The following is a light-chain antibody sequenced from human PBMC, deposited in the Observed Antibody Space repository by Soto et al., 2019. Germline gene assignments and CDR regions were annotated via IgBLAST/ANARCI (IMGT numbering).Light chain of an antibody. CDR3: QRYGSWWT. CDR1: QSGLANY. J-gene: IGKJ1*01. V-gene: IGKV3-20*01. Sequence: EIVLTQSPGTLSLSPGERATLSCRASQSGLANYIAWYQQKTGQAPRLLIYITSHRATGIPDRFSGSGSGTDFTLSSSRLEPEDFAVYYCQRYGSWWTFGQGTKVEIK. CDR2: ITS.